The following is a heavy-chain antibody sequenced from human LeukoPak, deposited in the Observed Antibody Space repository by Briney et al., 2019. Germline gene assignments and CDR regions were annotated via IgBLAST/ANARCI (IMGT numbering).Heavy chain of an antibody. Sequence: ASETLSLTCAVYGGSFSGCYWSWIRQPPGKGLEWIGEINHSGSTNYNPSLKSRVAISVDTSKNQFSLKLSSVTAADTAVYYCARLDYYDSSGHNWFDPWGQGTLVTVPS. CDR1: GGSFSGCY. V-gene: IGHV4-34*01. J-gene: IGHJ5*02. CDR2: INHSGST. D-gene: IGHD3-22*01. CDR3: ARLDYYDSSGHNWFDP.